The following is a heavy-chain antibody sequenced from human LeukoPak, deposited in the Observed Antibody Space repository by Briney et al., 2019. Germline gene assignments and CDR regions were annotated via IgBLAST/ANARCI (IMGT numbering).Heavy chain of an antibody. J-gene: IGHJ6*02. CDR1: SGSFSGYY. CDR3: ARGFAYRILNYYYYYGMDV. Sequence: SETLSLTCAVYSGSFSGYYWSWIRQPPGKGLEWIGEINHSGSTNYNPSLKSRVTISVDTSKNQFSLKLSSVTAADTAVYYCARGFAYRILNYYYYYGMDVWGQGTTVTVSS. V-gene: IGHV4-34*01. CDR2: INHSGST. D-gene: IGHD2-21*01.